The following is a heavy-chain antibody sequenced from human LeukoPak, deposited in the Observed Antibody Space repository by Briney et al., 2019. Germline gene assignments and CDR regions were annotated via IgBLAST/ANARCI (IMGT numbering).Heavy chain of an antibody. Sequence: ASVKVSCKASGYTFTGYYMHWARQAPGQGLGWMGWINPNSGGTNYAQKFQGRVTMTRDTSISTAYMELSRLRSDDTAVYYCARTSGGGYDIDYWGQGTLVTVSS. V-gene: IGHV1-2*02. CDR2: INPNSGGT. CDR3: ARTSGGGYDIDY. J-gene: IGHJ4*02. CDR1: GYTFTGYY. D-gene: IGHD5-12*01.